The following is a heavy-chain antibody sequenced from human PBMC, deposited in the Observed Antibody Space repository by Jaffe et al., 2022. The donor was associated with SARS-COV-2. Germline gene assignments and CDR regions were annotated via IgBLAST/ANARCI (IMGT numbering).Heavy chain of an antibody. J-gene: IGHJ4*02. CDR2: IYYSGTT. D-gene: IGHD1-26*01. CDR3: ARLGASTGSAKYYFDY. Sequence: QVQLQESGPGLVKPSETLSLTCTVSGGSISGYYWSWIRQPPGKGLEWIGYIYYSGTTSYNPSLKSRVTISVDTSKNQFSLKLRSVTAADTAVYYCARLGASTGSAKYYFDYWGQGTLVTVSS. CDR1: GGSISGYY. V-gene: IGHV4-59*01.